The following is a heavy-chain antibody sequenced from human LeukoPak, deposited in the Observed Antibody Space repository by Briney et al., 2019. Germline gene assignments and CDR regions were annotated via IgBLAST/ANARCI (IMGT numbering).Heavy chain of an antibody. Sequence: GGSLRLSCAASGFTVSSNYMSWVRQAPGKGLEWVSVIYGGGSTYYADSVKGRFTISRDNSKNTLYLQMNSLRAEDTAVYYCARDKIVGAHLENYWGQGTLVTVSS. CDR2: IYGGGST. CDR1: GFTVSSNY. D-gene: IGHD1-26*01. CDR3: ARDKIVGAHLENY. V-gene: IGHV3-66*02. J-gene: IGHJ4*02.